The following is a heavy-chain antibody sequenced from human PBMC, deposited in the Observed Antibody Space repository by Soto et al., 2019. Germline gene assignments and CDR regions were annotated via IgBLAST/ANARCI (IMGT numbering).Heavy chain of an antibody. CDR1: GFTFSSYA. J-gene: IGHJ4*01. V-gene: IGHV3-23*01. CDR3: AKDHEEMSTHYFDS. CDR2: ISGSGGST. Sequence: PGGSLRLSCAASGFTFSSYAMNWVRQAPGKGLKWVSGISGSGGSTYYADSMGGRFTISRDNSKNTLYLQMHSLRAEDTAIYYCAKDHEEMSTHYFDSWGQGTLVTVSS.